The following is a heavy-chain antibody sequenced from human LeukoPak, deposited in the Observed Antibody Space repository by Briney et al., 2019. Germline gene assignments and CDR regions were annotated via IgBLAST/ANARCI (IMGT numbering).Heavy chain of an antibody. CDR1: GFTFSSYA. Sequence: GGSLRLSCAASGFTFSSYAISWVRQAPGQGLEWMGRIIPILGIANYAQKFQGRVTITADKSTSTAYMELSSLRSEDTAVYYCAREGTGMITFGGVIVFDYWGQGTLSPSPQ. D-gene: IGHD3-16*02. J-gene: IGHJ4*02. CDR2: IIPILGIA. CDR3: AREGTGMITFGGVIVFDY. V-gene: IGHV1-69*04.